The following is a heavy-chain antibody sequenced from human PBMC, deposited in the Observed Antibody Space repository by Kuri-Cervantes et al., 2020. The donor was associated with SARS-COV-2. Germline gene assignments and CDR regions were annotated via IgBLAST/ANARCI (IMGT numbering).Heavy chain of an antibody. CDR1: GFTFSSYW. V-gene: IGHV3-48*01. CDR2: ISSSSSTI. CDR3: ARETNDFWSGYYPAVKGWFDP. Sequence: GGSLRLSCAASGFTFSSYWMSWVRQAPGKGLEWVSYISSSSSTIYYADSVKGRFTISRDNAKNSLYLQMNSLRAEDTAVYYCARETNDFWSGYYPAVKGWFDPWGQGTLVTVSS. D-gene: IGHD3-3*01. J-gene: IGHJ5*02.